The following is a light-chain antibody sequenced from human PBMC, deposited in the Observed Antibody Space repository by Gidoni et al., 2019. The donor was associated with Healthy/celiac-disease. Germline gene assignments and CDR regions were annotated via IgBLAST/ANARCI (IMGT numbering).Light chain of an antibody. CDR2: GAS. CDR3: QQYGSSPPS. J-gene: IGKJ1*01. V-gene: IGKV3-20*01. CDR1: QSVSSSY. Sequence: EIVLTQSPGTLSLSPGERATLSCRASQSVSSSYLAWYQQTPGQAPRILIYGASSRSTGIPDRFSGSGSGTDFTRTISRLEPEDFAVYYCQQYGSSPPSFGPGTKVEIK.